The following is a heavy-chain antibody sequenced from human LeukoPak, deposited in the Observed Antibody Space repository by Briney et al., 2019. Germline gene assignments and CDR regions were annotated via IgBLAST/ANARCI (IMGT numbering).Heavy chain of an antibody. D-gene: IGHD3-22*01. CDR3: VRDYTSGFDY. J-gene: IGHJ4*02. CDR1: GFTFSSYA. V-gene: IGHV3-74*01. CDR2: INSDGTST. Sequence: GGSLRLSCAASGFTFSSYAMHWVRQTPGKGLLWVSRINSDGTSTSYADSVKGRFTISRDNAKNTLDLQMNSLGAEDTALYYCVRDYTSGFDYWGQGTLVTVSS.